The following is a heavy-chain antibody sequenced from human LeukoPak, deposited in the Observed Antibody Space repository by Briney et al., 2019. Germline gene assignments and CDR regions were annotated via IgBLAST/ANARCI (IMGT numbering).Heavy chain of an antibody. V-gene: IGHV3-9*01. CDR2: ISWNSGSI. J-gene: IGHJ4*02. D-gene: IGHD3-3*01. Sequence: GGSLRLSCAASGFTFDDYAMHWVRQAPGKGLEWVSGISWNSGSIGYADFVKGRFTISRDNAKNSLYLQMNSLRAEDTALYYCAKSLKSITIFGVAIDYWGQGTLVTVSS. CDR1: GFTFDDYA. CDR3: AKSLKSITIFGVAIDY.